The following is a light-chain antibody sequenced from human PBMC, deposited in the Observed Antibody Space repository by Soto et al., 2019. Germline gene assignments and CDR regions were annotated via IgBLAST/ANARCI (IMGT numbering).Light chain of an antibody. CDR2: DAS. V-gene: IGKV3-20*01. CDR1: QSVSSK. Sequence: EIVLTQSPGTLSLSPGERATLACRASQSVSSKLAWYQQKPGQAPRLLIYDASTRATGIPDRFSGSGAGTDFTLTISRLEPEDFAVYCCQQFDGSLWTFGPGTKVDIK. CDR3: QQFDGSLWT. J-gene: IGKJ1*01.